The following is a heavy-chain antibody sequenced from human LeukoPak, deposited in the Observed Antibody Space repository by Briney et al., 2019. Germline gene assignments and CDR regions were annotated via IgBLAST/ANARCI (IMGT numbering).Heavy chain of an antibody. CDR3: ARERGSYTARFFDY. V-gene: IGHV4-39*02. CDR2: IYYSGST. J-gene: IGHJ4*02. D-gene: IGHD1-26*01. Sequence: SETLSLTCTVSGGSISSSSYYWGWIRQPPGKGLEWIGSIYYSGSTYYNPSLKSRVTISVDTPKNQFSLKLSSVTAADTAVYYCARERGSYTARFFDYWGQGTLVTVSS. CDR1: GGSISSSSYY.